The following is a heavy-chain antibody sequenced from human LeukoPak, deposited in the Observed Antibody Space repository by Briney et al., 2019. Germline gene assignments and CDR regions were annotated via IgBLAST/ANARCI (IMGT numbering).Heavy chain of an antibody. CDR1: GYSFTSYG. D-gene: IGHD3-10*01. CDR2: ISAYNGNT. V-gene: IGHV1-18*04. J-gene: IGHJ6*02. CDR3: AREGSDSDPYYYYYGMDV. Sequence: GASVTVSCKAVGYSFTSYGISWVRQAPGQGLEWMGWISAYNGNTNYAQKLQGRVTMTTDTSTSTAYMELRSLRSDDTAVYYCAREGSDSDPYYYYYGMDVWGQGTTVTVSS.